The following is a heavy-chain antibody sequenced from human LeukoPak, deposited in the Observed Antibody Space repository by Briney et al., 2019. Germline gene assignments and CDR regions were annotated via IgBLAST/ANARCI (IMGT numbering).Heavy chain of an antibody. V-gene: IGHV3-23*01. Sequence: GGSLRLSCAASGFTFNSYAMYWVRQAPGKGLEWVSGIFGSGGSALYADSVKGRFTISRDNSKNTVYLQMDSLRVEDTAVYYCGKTTTGYSSGRYPGWPVDYWGQGTLVTVSS. CDR2: IFGSGGSA. CDR1: GFTFNSYA. D-gene: IGHD6-19*01. J-gene: IGHJ4*02. CDR3: GKTTTGYSSGRYPGWPVDY.